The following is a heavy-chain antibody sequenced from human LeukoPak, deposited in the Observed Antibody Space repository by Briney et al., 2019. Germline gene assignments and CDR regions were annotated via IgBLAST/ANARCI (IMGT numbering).Heavy chain of an antibody. Sequence: GRSLRLSCAASGFTFSSYSMNWVRQAPGKGLERVSSISSSSNYIYYADSAKGRFTIHRAHAKNSLYLQMNSMRGEDTAVYYCAREVRRVIIRETEDYYGMDVWGKGTTVTVSS. D-gene: IGHD3-10*01. CDR2: ISSSSNYI. CDR3: AREVRRVIIRETEDYYGMDV. V-gene: IGHV3-21*01. J-gene: IGHJ6*04. CDR1: GFTFSSYS.